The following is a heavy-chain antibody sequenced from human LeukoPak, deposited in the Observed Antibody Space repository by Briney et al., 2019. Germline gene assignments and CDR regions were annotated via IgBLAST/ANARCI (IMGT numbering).Heavy chain of an antibody. Sequence: PSETLSLTCTVSGGSISSSSYYWGWIPQPPGKGLEWIGSIYYSGTTNYNPSLKSRVTILVDTSKNQFSLNLSSVTAADTAVYYCARRGIAAAGYDYWGQGTLVTVSS. CDR3: ARRGIAAAGYDY. V-gene: IGHV4-39*07. D-gene: IGHD6-13*01. CDR1: GGSISSSSYY. CDR2: IYYSGTT. J-gene: IGHJ4*02.